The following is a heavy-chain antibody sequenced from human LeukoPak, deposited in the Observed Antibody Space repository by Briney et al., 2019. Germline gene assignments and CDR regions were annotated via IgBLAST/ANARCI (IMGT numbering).Heavy chain of an antibody. CDR1: GFTFSSYA. V-gene: IGHV3-23*01. Sequence: GGSLRLSCAASGFTFSSYAMSWVRQAPGKGLEWVSAISDSDGNTYYADSVKGRFTISRDNSKNTLYLQMNSLRAEVTAVYYCASALRIYYYFDYWGQGTLVTVSS. D-gene: IGHD1-26*01. J-gene: IGHJ4*02. CDR3: ASALRIYYYFDY. CDR2: ISDSDGNT.